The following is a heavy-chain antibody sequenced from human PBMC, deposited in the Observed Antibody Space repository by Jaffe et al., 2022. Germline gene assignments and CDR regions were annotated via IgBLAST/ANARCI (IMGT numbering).Heavy chain of an antibody. CDR3: ASGEPPPRAYYYYMDV. Sequence: EVQLVESGGGLVQPGGSLRLSCAVSGFTFSSYWMHWVRQAPGKGLVWVSRINSDGSSTSYADSVKGRFTISRDNAKNTLYLQMNSLRDEDTAVYYCASGEPPPRAYYYYMDVWGKGTTVTVSS. CDR2: INSDGSST. D-gene: IGHD3-10*01. V-gene: IGHV3-74*01. CDR1: GFTFSSYW. J-gene: IGHJ6*03.